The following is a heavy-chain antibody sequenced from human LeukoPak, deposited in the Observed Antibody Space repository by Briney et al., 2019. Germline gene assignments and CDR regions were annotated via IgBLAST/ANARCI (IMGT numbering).Heavy chain of an antibody. CDR1: GFTFSSYG. D-gene: IGHD3-10*01. J-gene: IGHJ4*02. V-gene: IGHV3-23*01. CDR2: INTSGGST. CDR3: ARALWFGETFPAY. Sequence: GGSLRLSCAASGFTFSSYGMSWVRQAPGKGLEWVSAINTSGGSTYYADSVKGRFTISRDNSKNTLYLQMNSLRAEDTAVYYCARALWFGETFPAYWGQGTLVTVSS.